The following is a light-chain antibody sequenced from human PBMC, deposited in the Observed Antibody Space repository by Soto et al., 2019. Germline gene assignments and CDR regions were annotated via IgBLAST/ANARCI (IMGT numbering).Light chain of an antibody. Sequence: IQMPPSPSSLSASVGDRFTITCRASQGISTWLAWYQQKAGKAPNLLIYGASNLHSGVPSRFSGSGSGTNFTLTISSLQPEDFATYYCQQANSCPITFGQGTRLEIK. CDR1: QGISTW. CDR3: QQANSCPIT. J-gene: IGKJ5*01. V-gene: IGKV1-12*01. CDR2: GAS.